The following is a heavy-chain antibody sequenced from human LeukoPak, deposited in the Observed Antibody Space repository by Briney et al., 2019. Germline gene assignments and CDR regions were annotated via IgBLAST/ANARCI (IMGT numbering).Heavy chain of an antibody. CDR3: ARVGTPYYYYMDV. CDR1: GGTFSSYA. D-gene: IGHD1-1*01. CDR2: IIPIFGTA. V-gene: IGHV1-69*05. J-gene: IGHJ6*03. Sequence: SSVKVSCKASGGTFSSYAISWVRQAPGQGVEWMGGIIPIFGTANYAKKFQSRVTITTDESTNTAYKELSSLRSEDTDVYNCARVGTPYYYYMDVWGTGTTVTVSS.